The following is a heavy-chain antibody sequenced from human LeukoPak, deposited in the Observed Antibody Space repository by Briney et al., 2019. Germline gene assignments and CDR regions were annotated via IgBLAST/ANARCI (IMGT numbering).Heavy chain of an antibody. V-gene: IGHV3-48*01. CDR3: ARDTKYAFDN. CDR2: VGISSGNT. J-gene: IGHJ4*02. Sequence: GGSLRLSCAASGFTFSDYSMNWVRQAPGKGLEWISYVGISSGNTKYADSVKGRFTISGDKAKNSLYLQMNSLRIEDTAVYYCARDTKYAFDNWGQGTLVTVSS. D-gene: IGHD2-2*01. CDR1: GFTFSDYS.